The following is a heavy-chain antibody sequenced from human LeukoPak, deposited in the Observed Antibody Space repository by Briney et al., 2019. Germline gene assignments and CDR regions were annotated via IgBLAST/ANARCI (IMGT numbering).Heavy chain of an antibody. J-gene: IGHJ4*02. Sequence: PGGSLRLSCAASGFTVSSNYMSWVRQAPGKGLEWVSVIYSGGSTYYADSVKGRFTISRDNSKNTLYLQMNSLRAEDTAVYYCARTPRNFRKYYSYFDYWGQGTLVTVSS. CDR2: IYSGGST. V-gene: IGHV3-53*01. D-gene: IGHD3-10*01. CDR3: ARTPRNFRKYYSYFDY. CDR1: GFTVSSNY.